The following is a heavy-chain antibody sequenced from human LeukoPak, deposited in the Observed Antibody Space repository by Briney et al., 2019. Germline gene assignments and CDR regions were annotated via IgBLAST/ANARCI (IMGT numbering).Heavy chain of an antibody. Sequence: PSETLSLTCTVSGGSISSSSYYWGWIRQPPGKGLEWIGYIYHSGSTYYNPSLKSRVTISVDRSKNQFSLKLSSVTAADTAVYYCARRGGDIIDYWGQGTLVTVSS. J-gene: IGHJ4*02. D-gene: IGHD2-21*02. CDR2: IYHSGST. V-gene: IGHV4-39*07. CDR3: ARRGGDIIDY. CDR1: GGSISSSSYY.